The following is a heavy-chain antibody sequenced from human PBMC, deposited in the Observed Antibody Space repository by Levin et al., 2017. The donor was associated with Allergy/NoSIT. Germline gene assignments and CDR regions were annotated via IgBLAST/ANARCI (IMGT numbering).Heavy chain of an antibody. Sequence: KAGGSLRLSCKASGYTFTGYYMHWVRQAPGQGLEWMGWINPNSGGTNYAQKFQGRVTMTRDTSISTAYMELSRLRSDDTAVYYCARDRRRVGYDFWSGYVGLDSGMDVWGQGTTVTVSS. CDR2: INPNSGGT. CDR1: GYTFTGYY. D-gene: IGHD3-3*01. CDR3: ARDRRRVGYDFWSGYVGLDSGMDV. J-gene: IGHJ6*02. V-gene: IGHV1-2*02.